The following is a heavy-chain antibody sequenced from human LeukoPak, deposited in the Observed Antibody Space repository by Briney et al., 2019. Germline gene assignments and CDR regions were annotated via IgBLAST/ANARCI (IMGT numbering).Heavy chain of an antibody. CDR2: ISNSGSTI. D-gene: IGHD5-12*01. CDR3: ARAPSGYDYNDDY. J-gene: IGHJ4*02. CDR1: GFTFSDYY. Sequence: KPGGSLRLSSAASGFTFSDYYMSWIRQAPGKGLEWVSYISNSGSTIYYADSVKGRFTISRDNAKNSLYLQMNSLRAEDTAVYYCARAPSGYDYNDDYWGQGTLVTVSS. V-gene: IGHV3-11*01.